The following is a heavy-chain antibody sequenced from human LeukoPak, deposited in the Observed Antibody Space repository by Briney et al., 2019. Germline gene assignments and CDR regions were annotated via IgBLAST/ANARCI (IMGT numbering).Heavy chain of an antibody. CDR1: GGSISSYY. Sequence: SETLSLTCTVSGGSISSYYWSWIRQPAGKGLEWIGRIYTSGSTNYNPSLKSRVTMSVDTSKNQFSLKLSSVTAADTAVYYCAGKYSSSPGGFDYYYYYMDVWGKGTTVTVSS. J-gene: IGHJ6*03. D-gene: IGHD6-6*01. CDR3: AGKYSSSPGGFDYYYYYMDV. CDR2: IYTSGST. V-gene: IGHV4-4*07.